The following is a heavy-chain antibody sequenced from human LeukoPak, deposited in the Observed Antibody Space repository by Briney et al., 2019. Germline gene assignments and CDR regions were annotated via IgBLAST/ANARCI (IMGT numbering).Heavy chain of an antibody. CDR1: GGSISSSSYY. CDR3: ARGLDMWSNWFDP. CDR2: IYYSGST. V-gene: IGHV4-39*07. Sequence: SETLSLTCTVSGGSISSSSYYWGWIRQPPGKGLEWIGSIYYSGSTYYNPSLKSRVTISVDTSKNQFSLKLSSVTAADTAVYYCARGLDMWSNWFDPWGQGTLVTVSS. J-gene: IGHJ5*02. D-gene: IGHD2-21*01.